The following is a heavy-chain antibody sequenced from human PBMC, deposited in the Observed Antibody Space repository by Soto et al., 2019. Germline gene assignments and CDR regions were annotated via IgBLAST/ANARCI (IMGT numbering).Heavy chain of an antibody. V-gene: IGHV3-11*04. CDR2: ISSDGSAT. Sequence: QLVESGGGLVKPGGSLRLSCTASGFIFSDFYMDWIRQAPGKGLEWVSYISSDGSATYKDSVKGRFTVSRDNAKDSLYLQMNSLRDEDTAVYYCVRDRDRRWFDPWGQGTMVTVSS. CDR3: VRDRDRRWFDP. J-gene: IGHJ5*02. CDR1: GFIFSDFY.